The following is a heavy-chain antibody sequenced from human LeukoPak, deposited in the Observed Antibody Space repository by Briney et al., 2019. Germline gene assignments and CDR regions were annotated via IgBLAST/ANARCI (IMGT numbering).Heavy chain of an antibody. CDR1: GFTFSNYG. J-gene: IGHJ4*02. V-gene: IGHV3-21*04. CDR2: ISSSSIYV. Sequence: GGSLRLSCAASGFTFSNYGMSWVRQAPGKGLEWVSSISSSSIYVYYADSVKGRFSISRDNSRDTLNLQMNSLRAEDTALYHCARGGTWGSSWPNDYWGQGTLVTVPS. CDR3: ARGGTWGSSWPNDY. D-gene: IGHD6-13*01.